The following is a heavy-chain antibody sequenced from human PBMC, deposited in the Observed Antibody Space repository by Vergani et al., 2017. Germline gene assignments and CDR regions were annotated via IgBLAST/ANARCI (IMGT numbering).Heavy chain of an antibody. Sequence: QVQLQQWGAGLLKPSETLSLTCAVYGGSFSGYYWSWIRQPPGKGLEWIGEINHSGSTNYNPSLKSRVTISVDTSKNQFSLKLGSVTAADTAVYYCARAPGYYSNWRIDYWGQGTLVTVSS. CDR2: INHSGST. D-gene: IGHD6-13*01. CDR1: GGSFSGYY. CDR3: ARAPGYYSNWRIDY. J-gene: IGHJ4*01. V-gene: IGHV4-34*01.